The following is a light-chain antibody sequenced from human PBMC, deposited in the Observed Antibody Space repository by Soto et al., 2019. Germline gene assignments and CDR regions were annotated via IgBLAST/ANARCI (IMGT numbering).Light chain of an antibody. CDR2: EVS. Sequence: QSALAQPASVSGSPGQSITISCTGTSSDVGGYKHVSWYQHHPGKAPKLMIYEVSNRPSGVSNRFSGSKSGYTASLTISRLQAEDEADYYCNSQRSSGTRVFGTGTKVTVL. CDR3: NSQRSSGTRV. V-gene: IGLV2-14*01. J-gene: IGLJ1*01. CDR1: SSDVGGYKH.